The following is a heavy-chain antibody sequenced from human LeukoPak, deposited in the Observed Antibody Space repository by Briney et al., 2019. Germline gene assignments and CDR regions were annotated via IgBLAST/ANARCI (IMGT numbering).Heavy chain of an antibody. CDR2: ISSSSTYT. J-gene: IGHJ4*02. CDR1: GFTFSDYY. Sequence: GGSLRLSCAASGFTFSDYYMSWIRQAPGEGVEWVSYISSSSTYTNYADSVKGRFTISRDNAKNSLYLQMNSLRAEDTAVYYCARVRYSSSWYFDYWGQGTLVTVSS. V-gene: IGHV3-11*05. D-gene: IGHD6-13*01. CDR3: ARVRYSSSWYFDY.